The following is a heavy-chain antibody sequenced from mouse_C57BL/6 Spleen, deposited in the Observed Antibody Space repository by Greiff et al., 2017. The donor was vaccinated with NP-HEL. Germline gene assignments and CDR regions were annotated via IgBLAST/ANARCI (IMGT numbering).Heavy chain of an antibody. J-gene: IGHJ4*01. Sequence: QVQLKESGAELVKPGASVKLSCKASGYTFTEYTIHWVKQRSGQGLEWIGWFYPGSGSIKYNEKFKDKATLTADKSSSTVYMELSRLTSEDSAVYFCARHEGHTGFYGSSYAMDYWGQGTSVTVSS. CDR2: FYPGSGSI. CDR1: GYTFTEYT. D-gene: IGHD1-1*01. V-gene: IGHV1-62-2*01. CDR3: ARHEGHTGFYGSSYAMDY.